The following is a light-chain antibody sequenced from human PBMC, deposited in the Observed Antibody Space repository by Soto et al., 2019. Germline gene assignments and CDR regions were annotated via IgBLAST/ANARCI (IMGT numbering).Light chain of an antibody. V-gene: IGLV2-8*01. J-gene: IGLJ1*01. CDR2: EVT. CDR3: SSYAGSNTLYV. CDR1: ASDVGVYNY. Sequence: QSVLTQPPSASGSLGQSVTISCTGTASDVGVYNYVSXXXXXXXXXXKLMIYEVTKRPSGVPDRFSGSKSGNTASLTVSGLQAEDEADYYCSSYAGSNTLYVFGTGTKVTVL.